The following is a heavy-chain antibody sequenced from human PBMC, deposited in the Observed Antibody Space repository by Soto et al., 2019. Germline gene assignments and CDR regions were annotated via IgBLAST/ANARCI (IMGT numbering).Heavy chain of an antibody. D-gene: IGHD3-22*01. CDR3: ARDPPDSSGYLMFDP. CDR1: GGTFSSYA. Sequence: ASVKVSCKASGGTFSSYAISWVRQAPGQGLEWMGGIIPIFGTANYAQKFQGRVTITADESTSTAYMELSSLRSEDTAVYYCARDPPDSSGYLMFDPWGQGTLVTVSS. V-gene: IGHV1-69*13. CDR2: IIPIFGTA. J-gene: IGHJ5*02.